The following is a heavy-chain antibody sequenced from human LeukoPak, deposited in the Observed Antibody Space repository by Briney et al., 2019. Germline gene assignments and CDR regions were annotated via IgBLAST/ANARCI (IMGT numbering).Heavy chain of an antibody. J-gene: IGHJ6*03. CDR1: GYTFTSYD. Sequence: EASVKVSCKASGYTFTSYDISWVRQAPGQGLEWMGWINPHSGGTNYAQEFQGRVTMTRDTSISTAYMELSSLRPDDTAVYSCARGVTARGFYYYMDIWGNGTTVTISS. V-gene: IGHV1-2*02. D-gene: IGHD2-21*02. CDR2: INPHSGGT. CDR3: ARGVTARGFYYYMDI.